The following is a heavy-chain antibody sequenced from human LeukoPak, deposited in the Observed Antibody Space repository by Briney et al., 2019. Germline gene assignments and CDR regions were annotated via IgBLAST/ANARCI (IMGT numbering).Heavy chain of an antibody. CDR3: ARQIRETTVTQQGSFDF. V-gene: IGHV4-39*01. D-gene: IGHD4-17*01. Sequence: KPSETLSLTCTVSGGSITSSSYYWGWVRQPPGKGLEWIGTIYYSGAAYFNPSLKRRVTISVDTSKNQFSLNLNSVTAADTAVYYCARQIRETTVTQQGSFDFWGQGTLVTVST. CDR2: IYYSGAA. J-gene: IGHJ4*02. CDR1: GGSITSSSYY.